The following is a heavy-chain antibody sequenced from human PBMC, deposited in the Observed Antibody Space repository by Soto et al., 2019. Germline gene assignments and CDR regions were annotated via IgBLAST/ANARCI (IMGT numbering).Heavy chain of an antibody. CDR2: ISSSGSTI. D-gene: IGHD3-3*01. CDR1: GFTFSSYE. CDR3: ARGLRGYYTYSLFYYYGMDV. Sequence: PVGSLRLSCAASGFTFSSYEMNWVRQAPGKGLEWVSYISSSGSTIYYADSVKGRFTISRDNAKNSLYLQMNSLRAEDTAVYYCARGLRGYYTYSLFYYYGMDVWGQGTTVTVSS. V-gene: IGHV3-48*03. J-gene: IGHJ6*02.